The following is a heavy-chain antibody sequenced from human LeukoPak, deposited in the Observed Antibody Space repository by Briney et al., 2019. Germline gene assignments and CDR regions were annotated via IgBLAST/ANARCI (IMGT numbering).Heavy chain of an antibody. D-gene: IGHD3-16*02. J-gene: IGHJ4*02. Sequence: GGSLRLSCAASGFTFDDYGMSWVRQAPGKGLEWVGRIKSKTDGGTTDYAAPVKGRFTISRDDSKNTLYLQMNSLKTEDTAVYYCTTGHPMITFGGVIVEIDYWGQGTLVTVSS. CDR3: TTGHPMITFGGVIVEIDY. CDR2: IKSKTDGGTT. V-gene: IGHV3-15*01. CDR1: GFTFDDYG.